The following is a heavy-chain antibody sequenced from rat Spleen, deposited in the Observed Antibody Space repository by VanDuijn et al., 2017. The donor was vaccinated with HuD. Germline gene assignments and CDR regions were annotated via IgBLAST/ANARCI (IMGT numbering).Heavy chain of an antibody. V-gene: IGHV3-1*01. J-gene: IGHJ3*01. CDR1: GYSITTNY. D-gene: IGHD2-1*01. CDR2: IRSSGSS. CDR3: ARSLDTYGWFAY. Sequence: EVQLQESGPGLVKPSQSLSLTCSITGYSITTNYWGWIRKFPGNKMEWIGHIRSSGSSSYKPSLESRISITRDTSKNQFFLHLNSVTAEDTATYYCARSLDTYGWFAYWGQGTLVTVSS.